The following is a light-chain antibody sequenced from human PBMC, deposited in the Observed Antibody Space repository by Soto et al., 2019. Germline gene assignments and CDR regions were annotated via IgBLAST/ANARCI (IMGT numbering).Light chain of an antibody. V-gene: IGKV3-20*01. CDR2: GAS. CDR3: QQYGSSPQT. CDR1: QSVSSSY. J-gene: IGKJ1*01. Sequence: EIVLTKSPGTLSLSPGERATLSCRAGQSVSSSYLAWYQQKPGQAPRLLIYGASSRATGIPDRFSGSGSGTDFTLTISRLEPEDFAVYYCQQYGSSPQTFGQGTMVDIK.